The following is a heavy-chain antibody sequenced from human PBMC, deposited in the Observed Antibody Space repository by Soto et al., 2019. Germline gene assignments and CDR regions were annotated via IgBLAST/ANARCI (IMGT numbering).Heavy chain of an antibody. V-gene: IGHV1-24*01. Sequence: GASVKVSCKVSGYTLTELSMHWVRQAPGKGLEWMGGFDPEDGETIYAQKFQGRVTMTEDTSTDTAYKELSSLRSEDTAVYYCATDSNLSNYPPYYYYHGMDVWGQGTTVTVSS. CDR1: GYTLTELS. CDR3: ATDSNLSNYPPYYYYHGMDV. J-gene: IGHJ6*02. CDR2: FDPEDGET. D-gene: IGHD4-4*01.